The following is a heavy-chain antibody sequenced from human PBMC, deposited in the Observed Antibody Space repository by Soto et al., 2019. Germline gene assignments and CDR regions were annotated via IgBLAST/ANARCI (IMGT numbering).Heavy chain of an antibody. CDR2: IYYSGGT. CDR1: GGSISSYY. D-gene: IGHD3-10*02. V-gene: IGHV4-59*08. Sequence: SETLSLTCTVSGGSISSYYWSWIRQPPGKGLEWIGYIYYSGGTNYNPSLKSRVTISVDTSKNQFSLKLSSVTAADTAVYYCARHVLFGELYYVGTWFDPWGQGTLVTVSS. J-gene: IGHJ5*02. CDR3: ARHVLFGELYYVGTWFDP.